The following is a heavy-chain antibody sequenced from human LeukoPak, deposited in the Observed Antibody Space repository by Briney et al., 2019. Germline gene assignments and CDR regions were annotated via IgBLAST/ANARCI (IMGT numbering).Heavy chain of an antibody. D-gene: IGHD2/OR15-2a*01. CDR2: VYYSGST. CDR3: ARTFYEERFDP. V-gene: IGHV4-59*02. Sequence: KPSETLSLTCNVSSASVSSGYWSWIRQPPGKGLEWIGYVYYSGSTNYNPSLNGRVTISADTSKNQFFLKMTFVTAADTAVYYCARTFYEERFDPWGQGTLVTVSS. J-gene: IGHJ5*02. CDR1: SASVSSGY.